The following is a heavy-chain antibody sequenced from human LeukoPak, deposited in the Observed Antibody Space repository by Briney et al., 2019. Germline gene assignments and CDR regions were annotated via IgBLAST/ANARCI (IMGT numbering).Heavy chain of an antibody. CDR3: VKRGLDSSCYYYAN. Sequence: GGSLRLSCSASGFTFSAYVMHWVRQAPGKGLEYVSAVSATGGSTYYADSVRGRFALSRDNSKNTLYLQMSSLRAEDTAVYYCVKRGLDSSCYYYANWGQGTLVTVSS. CDR2: VSATGGST. CDR1: GFTFSAYV. V-gene: IGHV3-64D*06. J-gene: IGHJ4*02. D-gene: IGHD3-22*01.